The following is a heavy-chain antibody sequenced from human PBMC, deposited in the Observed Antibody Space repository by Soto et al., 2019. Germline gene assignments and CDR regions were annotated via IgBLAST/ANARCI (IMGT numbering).Heavy chain of an antibody. D-gene: IGHD3-16*01. CDR1: GGSISSYY. J-gene: IGHJ4*02. Sequence: QVQLQESGPGLVKPSETLSLTCTVSGGSISSYYWSWIRQPPGKGLGWIGYLYYSGSTNYNPSLMSRVTISVDTSKTQCSLRLSSVTAADTAVYYCAREGMATFWGPDYWGQGTLVTVSA. CDR3: AREGMATFWGPDY. V-gene: IGHV4-59*01. CDR2: LYYSGST.